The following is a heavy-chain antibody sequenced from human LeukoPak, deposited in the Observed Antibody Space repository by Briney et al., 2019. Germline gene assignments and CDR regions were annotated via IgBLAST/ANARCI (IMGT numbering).Heavy chain of an antibody. Sequence: SETLSLTCTVSGGSISSYYWSWIRQPPGKGLEWIGYIYYSGSTNYNPSLKSRVTISVDTSKNQFSLKLSSVTAADTAVYYCARGQRVPGIAVFDYWAREPWSPSPQ. CDR2: IYYSGST. CDR1: GGSISSYY. D-gene: IGHD6-19*01. V-gene: IGHV4-59*01. CDR3: ARGQRVPGIAVFDY. J-gene: IGHJ4*02.